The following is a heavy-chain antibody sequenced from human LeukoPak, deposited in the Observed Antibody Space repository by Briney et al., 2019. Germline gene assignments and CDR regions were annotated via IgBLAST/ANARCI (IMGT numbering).Heavy chain of an antibody. CDR1: GFTFSTYA. CDR2: ISSSGGTT. J-gene: IGHJ6*03. D-gene: IGHD2-15*01. CDR3: AKRADGCSGVSCYYYYMDV. Sequence: GGSLRLSCAVSGFTFSTYAVNWVRQAPGKGLEWVSAISSSGGTTYYADSVKGRFSISRDNSKNTVYLQMNSLRVEDTAIYYCAKRADGCSGVSCYYYYMDVWGKGTTVTVSS. V-gene: IGHV3-23*01.